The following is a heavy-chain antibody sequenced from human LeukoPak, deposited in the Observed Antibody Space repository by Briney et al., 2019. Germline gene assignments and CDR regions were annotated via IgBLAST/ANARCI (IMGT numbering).Heavy chain of an antibody. CDR3: ATSSSPLSDYYYMDV. D-gene: IGHD6-6*01. V-gene: IGHV4-34*01. CDR2: INHSGST. Sequence: PSETLSLTCVVYGGSFSGYYWSWIRQPPGKGLEWIGEINHSGSTNYNPSLKSRVTISVDTSKNQFSLQLNSVTPEDTAVYYCATSSSPLSDYYYMDVWGKGTTVTVSS. CDR1: GGSFSGYY. J-gene: IGHJ6*03.